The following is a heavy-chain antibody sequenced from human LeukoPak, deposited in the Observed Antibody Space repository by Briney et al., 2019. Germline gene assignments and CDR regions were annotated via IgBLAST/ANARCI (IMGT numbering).Heavy chain of an antibody. CDR1: GFTFSSYG. D-gene: IGHD6-19*01. V-gene: IGHV3-33*01. Sequence: GRSLRLSCAASGFTFSSYGMHWVRQAPGKGLEWVAVIWDDGSNKYYADSVKGRFTISRDNSKNTLYLQMNSLRAEDTAVYYCARLEEQWLEKYYYGMDVWGQGTTVTVSS. CDR3: ARLEEQWLEKYYYGMDV. CDR2: IWDDGSNK. J-gene: IGHJ6*02.